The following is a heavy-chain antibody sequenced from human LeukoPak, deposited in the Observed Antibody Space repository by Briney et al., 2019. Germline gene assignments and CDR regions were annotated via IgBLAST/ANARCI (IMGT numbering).Heavy chain of an antibody. CDR3: ATVRLG. Sequence: GGSLRLSCAASGFTFSNYAMSWVRQAPGRGLEWVSTISTSGGFSYYADSVKGRFTISRDDSKNTVFLLLNSLRGEDTAIYYCATVRLGWGQGTLVTVSS. CDR2: ISTSGGFS. CDR1: GFTFSNYA. D-gene: IGHD6-6*01. J-gene: IGHJ4*02. V-gene: IGHV3-23*01.